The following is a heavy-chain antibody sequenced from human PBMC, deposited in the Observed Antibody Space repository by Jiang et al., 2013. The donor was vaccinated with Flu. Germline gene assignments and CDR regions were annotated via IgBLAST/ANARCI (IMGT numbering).Heavy chain of an antibody. D-gene: IGHD6-19*01. CDR3: AKDISVAGVGLDY. J-gene: IGHJ4*02. CDR2: SGTL. Sequence: SGTLGYADSVRGRFTISRDNAKESLFLQMDSLRAEDTTVYYCAKDISVAGVGLDYWGQGTLVTVSS. V-gene: IGHV3-9*01.